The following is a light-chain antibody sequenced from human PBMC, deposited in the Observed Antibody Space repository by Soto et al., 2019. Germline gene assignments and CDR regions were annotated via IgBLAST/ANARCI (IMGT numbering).Light chain of an antibody. CDR2: EVN. CDR3: SSYTSSSTRV. Sequence: QSALTQPPSASGSPGQSVTISCTGTSSDVGGYNFVSWYHQLPGKAPKLLIFEVNKRPSGVPDRFSGSKSGNTASLTVSGLRAEDEGDYYCSSYTSSSTRVFGGGTKLTVL. J-gene: IGLJ2*01. V-gene: IGLV2-8*01. CDR1: SSDVGGYNF.